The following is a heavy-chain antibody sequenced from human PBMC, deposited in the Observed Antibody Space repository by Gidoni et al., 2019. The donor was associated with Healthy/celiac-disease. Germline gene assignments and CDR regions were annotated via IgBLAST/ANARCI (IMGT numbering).Heavy chain of an antibody. V-gene: IGHV3-74*01. D-gene: IGHD6-19*01. CDR3: ARGGSSSGWYWFDH. CDR2: INSDGSST. J-gene: IGHJ5*02. CDR1: GFTFSSHW. Sequence: EVQLVESGGGLVQPGGSLRLSCAASGFTFSSHWMHWVRQAPGKGLVWVSRINSDGSSTNYAEAVKGRFTISRDNAKNALYLQMNSLRAEDTAVYYCARGGSSSGWYWFDHWGQGTLVTVSS.